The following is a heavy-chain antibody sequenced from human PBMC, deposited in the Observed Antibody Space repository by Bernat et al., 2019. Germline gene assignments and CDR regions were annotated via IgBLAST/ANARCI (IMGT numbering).Heavy chain of an antibody. V-gene: IGHV3-30*01. J-gene: IGHJ4*02. CDR3: ARDGGGVVGTLYYFDY. Sequence: VQLVETGGGLIQPGGSLRLSCAASGFTVSSNYMSWVRQAPGKGLEWVAVISYDGSNKYYADSVKGRFTISRDNSKNTLYLQMNSLRAEDTAVYYCARDGGGVVGTLYYFDYWGQGTLVTVSS. CDR2: ISYDGSNK. CDR1: GFTVSSNY. D-gene: IGHD2-15*01.